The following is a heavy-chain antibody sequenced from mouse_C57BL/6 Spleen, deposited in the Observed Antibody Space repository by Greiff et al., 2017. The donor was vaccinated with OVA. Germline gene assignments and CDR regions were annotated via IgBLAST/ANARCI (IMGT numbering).Heavy chain of an antibody. D-gene: IGHD1-1*01. V-gene: IGHV1-74*01. CDR1: GYTFTSYW. CDR2: IHPSDSAN. J-gene: IGHJ1*03. CDR3: ARGRQYYGSSDDWYIDV. Sequence: QVQLQQPGAELVKPGASVKVSCKASGYTFTSYWMHWVKQRPGQGLEWIGRIHPSDSANTYNQKFKGKATLTVDTSSSTAYMQLSSRTSEDSAVYYCARGRQYYGSSDDWYIDVWGKGTTVTVSS.